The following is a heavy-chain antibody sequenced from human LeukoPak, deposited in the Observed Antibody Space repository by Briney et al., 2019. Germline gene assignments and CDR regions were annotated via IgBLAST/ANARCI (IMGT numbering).Heavy chain of an antibody. CDR3: ARSGYYHYYGLDV. J-gene: IGHJ6*02. CDR2: IGTADDT. CDR1: GFTFSSYD. V-gene: IGHV3-13*04. D-gene: IGHD6-25*01. Sequence: PGGSLRLSCVASGFTFSSYDMHWVRQTTRKGLEWVSAIGTADDTFYPASVKGRFTISRDDAKNSLYLQMSNLRVGDTAVYQCARSGYYHYYGLDVWGQGTTVTVSS.